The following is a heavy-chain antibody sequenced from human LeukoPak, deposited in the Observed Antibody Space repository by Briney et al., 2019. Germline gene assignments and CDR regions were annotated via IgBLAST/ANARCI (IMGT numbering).Heavy chain of an antibody. J-gene: IGHJ4*02. D-gene: IGHD1-26*01. V-gene: IGHV3-23*01. Sequence: GGSLRLSCAASEFTFSSYAMNWVRQAPGKGLEWISGISGSGGSTYYADSVKGRFGISRDNSKNTLYLQLNSLRAEDTAVYYCAKAHGGSYHSGIDWGQGTLVTVSS. CDR1: EFTFSSYA. CDR2: ISGSGGST. CDR3: AKAHGGSYHSGID.